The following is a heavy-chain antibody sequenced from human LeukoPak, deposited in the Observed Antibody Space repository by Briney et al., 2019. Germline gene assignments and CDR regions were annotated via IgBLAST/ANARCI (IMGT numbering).Heavy chain of an antibody. CDR3: ARVVGLYCSGGSCHADY. CDR1: GYTFTSYG. J-gene: IGHJ4*02. CDR2: ISAYSGNT. Sequence: ASVKVSCEASGYTFTSYGISWVRQAPGQGLEWMGWISAYSGNTNYAQKLQGRVTMTTDTSTSTAYMELRSLRSDDTAVYYCARVVGLYCSGGSCHADYWGQGTLVTVSS. V-gene: IGHV1-18*01. D-gene: IGHD2-15*01.